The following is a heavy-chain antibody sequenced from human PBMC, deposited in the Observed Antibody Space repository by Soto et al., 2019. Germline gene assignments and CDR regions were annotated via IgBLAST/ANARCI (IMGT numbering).Heavy chain of an antibody. V-gene: IGHV1-69*02. CDR1: GGTFSSYT. CDR2: IITIIGIA. CDR3: PRGWWALVVTAAIDGLFDY. Sequence: QVQLVQSGAEVKKTGSSVKVSCKASGGTFSSYTISWVRQASGQGLEWMGRIITIIGIANYAQKFQGRETITADKSTSTAYTELSSMISEGPAVNCCPRGWWALVVTAAIDGLFDYWGQGTLVTVSS. J-gene: IGHJ4*02. D-gene: IGHD2-2*01.